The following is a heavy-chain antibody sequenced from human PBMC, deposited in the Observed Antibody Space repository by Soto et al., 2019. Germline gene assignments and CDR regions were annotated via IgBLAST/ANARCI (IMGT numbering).Heavy chain of an antibody. CDR1: GFTFSSYA. D-gene: IGHD3-9*01. CDR2: ISGSGHST. V-gene: IGHV3-23*01. Sequence: GGSLRLSCAVSGFTFSSYAMTWVRQAPGKGLEWVSGISGSGHSTYHADSVKGRFTISRDNSNNTLYLQMNSLRAEDTAVYYCAKXKYDILTGYSIPNWFDPWGQGTLVTVSS. CDR3: AKXKYDILTGYSIPNWFDP. J-gene: IGHJ5*02.